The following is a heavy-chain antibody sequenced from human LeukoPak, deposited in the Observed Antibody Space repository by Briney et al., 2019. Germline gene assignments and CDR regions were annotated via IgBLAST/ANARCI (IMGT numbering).Heavy chain of an antibody. CDR1: GFIFNKSW. D-gene: IGHD2-21*01. Sequence: GGSLRLSCAASGFIFNKSWMNWVRQAPEKGPEWVGRVKSINDGGTTDYASPVEGRFIISRDDSKNTRYLQMNRLIIDDTAIYYCTPVMVEDRGFWGQGTLVTVSS. J-gene: IGHJ4*02. CDR3: TPVMVEDRGF. V-gene: IGHV3-15*01. CDR2: VKSINDGGTT.